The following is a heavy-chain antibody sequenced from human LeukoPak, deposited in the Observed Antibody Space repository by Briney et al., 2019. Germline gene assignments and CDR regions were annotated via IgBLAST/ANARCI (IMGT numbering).Heavy chain of an antibody. CDR1: GFTFSSYG. CDR2: ISYDGSNK. CDR3: AKDRSAASFRFDY. Sequence: GRSLRLSCAASGFTFSSYGMHWVRQAPGKGLEWVAVISYDGSNKYYADSVKGRFTTSRDNSKNTLYLQMNSLRAEDTAVYYCAKDRSAASFRFDYWGQGTLVTVSS. V-gene: IGHV3-30*18. J-gene: IGHJ4*02. D-gene: IGHD6-13*01.